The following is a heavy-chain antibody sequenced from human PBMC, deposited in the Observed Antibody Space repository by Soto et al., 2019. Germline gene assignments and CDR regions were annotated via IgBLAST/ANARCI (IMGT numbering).Heavy chain of an antibody. J-gene: IGHJ6*02. V-gene: IGHV1-2*02. CDR2: INPNTGGT. D-gene: IGHD3-3*01. Sequence: ASVKVSCKASGYTFTGYYVNWVRQAPGQGLEWMGYINPNTGGTNYAQKFQGRVTMTRDTSTSTAYMELSRLRSDDTAVYYCARDYWSGDRYYYGVDVWGQGTTVTVSS. CDR1: GYTFTGYY. CDR3: ARDYWSGDRYYYGVDV.